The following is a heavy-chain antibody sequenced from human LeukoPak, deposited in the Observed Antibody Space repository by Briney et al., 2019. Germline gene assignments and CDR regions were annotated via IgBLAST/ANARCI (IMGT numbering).Heavy chain of an antibody. J-gene: IGHJ1*01. D-gene: IGHD3-3*01. CDR1: GYGFTNYW. V-gene: IGHV5-51*01. CDR2: IYPGDSDT. Sequence: GESLQISSQGSGYGFTNYWVGWARPMPGKGLEWMGIIYPGDSDTRYSPSFQGQVIISADKSISTAYLQWSSLKASDTAMYSCVRYPPLGPFEWFLSPVIYFHRWGQGTLVTVSS. CDR3: VRYPPLGPFEWFLSPVIYFHR.